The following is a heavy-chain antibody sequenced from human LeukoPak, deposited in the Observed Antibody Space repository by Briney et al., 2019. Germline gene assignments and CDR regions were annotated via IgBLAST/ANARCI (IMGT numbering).Heavy chain of an antibody. D-gene: IGHD1-26*01. Sequence: PSETLSLTCTVSGGSISSSYYYWGWIRQPPGKGLEWIGSIYYSGSTYYNPSLKSRVTISVDTSKNQFSLKLRSVTAADTAVYYCAGATSHDYGMDVWGQGTTVTVSS. J-gene: IGHJ6*02. V-gene: IGHV4-39*01. CDR2: IYYSGST. CDR3: AGATSHDYGMDV. CDR1: GGSISSSYYY.